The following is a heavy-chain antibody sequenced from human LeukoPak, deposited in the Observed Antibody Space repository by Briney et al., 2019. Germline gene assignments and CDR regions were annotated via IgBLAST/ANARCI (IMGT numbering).Heavy chain of an antibody. J-gene: IGHJ4*02. Sequence: AASVKVSCKASGGTFSSYAISWVRQAPGQGLEWMGGIIPIFGTANYAQKFQGRVTITADKSTSTAYMELSSLRSEDTAVYYCARDPHDYGGNPPVPGDFDYWGQGTLVTVSS. CDR1: GGTFSSYA. CDR2: IIPIFGTA. V-gene: IGHV1-69*06. D-gene: IGHD4-23*01. CDR3: ARDPHDYGGNPPVPGDFDY.